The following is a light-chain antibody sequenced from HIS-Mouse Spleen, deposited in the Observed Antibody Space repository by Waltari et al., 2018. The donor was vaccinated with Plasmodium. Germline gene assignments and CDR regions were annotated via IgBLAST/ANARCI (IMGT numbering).Light chain of an antibody. V-gene: IGLV2-14*03. J-gene: IGLJ3*02. CDR3: SSYTSSSTRV. CDR1: SSDVGGYNY. Sequence: QSALTQPASVSGSPGQSITISCTGPSSDVGGYNYVSWSPQHPGNAPKLMIYDVSNRPSGVSNRFSGSKSGNTASLTISGLQAEDEADYYCSSYTSSSTRVFGGGTKLTVL. CDR2: DVS.